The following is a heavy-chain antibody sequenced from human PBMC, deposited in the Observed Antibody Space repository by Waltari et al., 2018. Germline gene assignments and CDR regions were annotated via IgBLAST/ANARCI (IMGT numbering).Heavy chain of an antibody. D-gene: IGHD6-13*01. CDR2: ISSSSSTI. Sequence: VQLVESGGGVVQPGRSLRLSCAASGFTFSSYGMHWVRKAPGKGLEWVSYISSSSSTIYYADSVKGRFTISRDNAKNSLYLQMNSLRAEDTAVYYCAKDRPPAAADYWGQGTLVTVSS. V-gene: IGHV3-48*01. CDR1: GFTFSSYG. J-gene: IGHJ4*02. CDR3: AKDRPPAAADY.